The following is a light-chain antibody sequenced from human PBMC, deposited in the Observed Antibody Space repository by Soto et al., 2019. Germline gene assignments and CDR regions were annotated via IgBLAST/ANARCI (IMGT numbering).Light chain of an antibody. J-gene: IGKJ4*01. V-gene: IGKV3D-15*01. CDR2: GAS. CDR3: QQYNNWPPLT. Sequence: IGMTQSQDTLSVSPGERATFSCRASESVSSNLAWYQQKPGQAPRLLIYGASTRATDIPARFSGSGSGTEFTLTISSLQSEDFAVYYCQQYNNWPPLTFGGGTKVDIK. CDR1: ESVSSN.